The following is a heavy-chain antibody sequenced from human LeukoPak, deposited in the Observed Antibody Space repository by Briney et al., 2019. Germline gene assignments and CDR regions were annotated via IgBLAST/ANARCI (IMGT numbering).Heavy chain of an antibody. J-gene: IGHJ4*02. CDR2: VSGSGDGT. CDR3: AKHGSPLSKYFDH. D-gene: IGHD5-24*01. V-gene: IGHV3-23*01. Sequence: GGSLRLSCADSELTFSSYATSWVRQAPGKGLEWVSAVSGSGDGTFYADSVKGRFIISRDKSKNTVYLQMNGLRAGDTAVYYCAKHGSPLSKYFDHWGQGTLVTVSS. CDR1: ELTFSSYA.